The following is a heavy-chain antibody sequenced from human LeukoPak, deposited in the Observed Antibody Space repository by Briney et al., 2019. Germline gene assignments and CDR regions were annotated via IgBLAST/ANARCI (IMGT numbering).Heavy chain of an antibody. CDR1: GYTLTELS. V-gene: IGHV1-24*01. Sequence: ASVKVSCKVSGYTLTELSMHWVRQVPGKGLEWMGGFDPENGEIIYPQKFQGRVTMTEDTSTDTAYMELSSLRSEDTAVYYCATVVLPPDWFDPWGQGTLVTVSS. CDR3: ATVVLPPDWFDP. CDR2: FDPENGEI. J-gene: IGHJ5*02.